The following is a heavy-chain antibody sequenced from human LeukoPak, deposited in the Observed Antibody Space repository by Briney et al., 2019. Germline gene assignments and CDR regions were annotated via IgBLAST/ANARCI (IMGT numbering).Heavy chain of an antibody. CDR2: IKQDGSEK. D-gene: IGHD3-3*01. CDR1: GFTFSSYW. Sequence: GGSLRLSCAASGFTFSSYWMSWVRQAPGKGLEWVANIKQDGSEKYYVDSVKGRFTISRDNAKNSLYLQMNSLRAEDTAVYYCARELLEWLFGYFDYWGQGTLVTVSS. J-gene: IGHJ4*02. V-gene: IGHV3-7*01. CDR3: ARELLEWLFGYFDY.